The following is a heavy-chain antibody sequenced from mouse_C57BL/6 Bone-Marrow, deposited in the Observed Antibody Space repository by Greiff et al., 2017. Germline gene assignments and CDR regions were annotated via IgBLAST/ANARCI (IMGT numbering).Heavy chain of an antibody. D-gene: IGHD3-1*01. Sequence: EVKLVESGGGLVKPGGSLKLSCAASGFTFSDYGMHWVRQAPEKGLEWVAYISSGSSTNYYADTVKGRFTISRDNAKYTLFLQMTSLRSEDTAMYYCARPGPGRVFAYWGQGTLVTVSA. V-gene: IGHV5-17*01. J-gene: IGHJ3*01. CDR3: ARPGPGRVFAY. CDR2: ISSGSSTN. CDR1: GFTFSDYG.